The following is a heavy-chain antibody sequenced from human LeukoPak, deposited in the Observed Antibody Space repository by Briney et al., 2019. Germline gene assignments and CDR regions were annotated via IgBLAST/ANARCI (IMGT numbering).Heavy chain of an antibody. CDR1: GGSFSGYY. CDR2: IYYSGST. V-gene: IGHV4-59*01. Sequence: PSETLSLTCAVYGGSFSGYYWSWIRQPPGKGLEWIGYIYYSGSTNYNPSLKSRVTISVDTSKNQFSLKLSSVTAADTAVCYCARVSRPNCSSTSYRYYYYYMDVWGKGTTVTVSS. D-gene: IGHD2-2*01. J-gene: IGHJ6*03. CDR3: ARVSRPNCSSTSYRYYYYYMDV.